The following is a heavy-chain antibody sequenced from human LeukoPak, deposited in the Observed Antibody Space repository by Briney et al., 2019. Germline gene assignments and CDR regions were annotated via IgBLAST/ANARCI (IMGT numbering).Heavy chain of an antibody. V-gene: IGHV3-30-3*01. Sequence: GGSLRLSCAASGFTFSSYAMHWVRQAPGKGLEWVAVISYDGSNKYYADSVKGRFTISRDNSKNTLYLQMNSLRAEDTAVYYCASQAPGYSYGLDHWGQGTLVTVSS. CDR3: ASQAPGYSYGLDH. J-gene: IGHJ4*02. D-gene: IGHD5-18*01. CDR1: GFTFSSYA. CDR2: ISYDGSNK.